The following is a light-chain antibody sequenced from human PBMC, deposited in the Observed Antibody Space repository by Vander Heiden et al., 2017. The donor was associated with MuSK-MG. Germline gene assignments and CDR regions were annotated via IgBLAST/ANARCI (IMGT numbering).Light chain of an antibody. V-gene: IGLV8-61*01. Sequence: QTVVTQEPSCSVSPGGTVTLTCGLSSGSVSTSYYPSWYQQTPGQAPRTLIYSTSTRSSGVPDRFSGSILGNKAALTITGAQADDESDYYCVLFMGSYVVFGGGTKLTVL. CDR3: VLFMGSYVV. CDR1: SGSVSTSYY. CDR2: STS. J-gene: IGLJ2*01.